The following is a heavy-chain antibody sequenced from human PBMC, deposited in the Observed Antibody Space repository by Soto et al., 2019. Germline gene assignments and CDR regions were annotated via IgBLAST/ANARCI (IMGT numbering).Heavy chain of an antibody. D-gene: IGHD7-27*01. CDR3: ARSTGGGHLVSRY. CDR1: GGSFSGYY. CDR2: INHSGST. V-gene: IGHV4-34*01. J-gene: IGHJ4*02. Sequence: ASETLSLTCAVYGGSFSGYYWTWSRQPPGKGLEWIGDINHSGSTNYNPSLKSRVTISVDTSKNQFSLKLSSVTAADTAVYYCARSTGGGHLVSRYWGQGSLVIVSS.